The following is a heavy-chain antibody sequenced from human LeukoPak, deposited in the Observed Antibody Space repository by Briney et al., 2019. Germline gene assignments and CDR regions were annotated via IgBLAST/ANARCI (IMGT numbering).Heavy chain of an antibody. Sequence: SETLSLTCTVSGGSISSYYWSWIRQPPGKGLEWIGYIYYSGSTNYNPSLKSRVTLSVDTSKNQFSLKMDSVTSPDTAVYYCARVKGVRFLEWLLKGGYYYMDVWGKGTTVTVSS. D-gene: IGHD3-3*01. J-gene: IGHJ6*03. V-gene: IGHV4-59*01. CDR2: IYYSGST. CDR3: ARVKGVRFLEWLLKGGYYYMDV. CDR1: GGSISSYY.